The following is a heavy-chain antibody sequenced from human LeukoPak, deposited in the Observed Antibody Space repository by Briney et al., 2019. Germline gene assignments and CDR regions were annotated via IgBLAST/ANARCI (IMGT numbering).Heavy chain of an antibody. CDR1: GYTFTGYY. D-gene: IGHD3-3*01. Sequence: ASVKVSCKASGYTFTGYYMHWVRQAPGQGLEWMGWINPNSGGTNYAQKFQGRVTMTRDTSISTAYMELSRLRSDDTAVYYCARGVWYDFWSGYYNDYWGQGTLVTVSS. CDR2: INPNSGGT. CDR3: ARGVWYDFWSGYYNDY. V-gene: IGHV1-2*02. J-gene: IGHJ4*02.